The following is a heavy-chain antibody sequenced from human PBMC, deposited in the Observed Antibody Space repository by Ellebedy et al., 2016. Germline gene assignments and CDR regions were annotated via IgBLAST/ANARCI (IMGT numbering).Heavy chain of an antibody. Sequence: GESLKISXAASGFTFSTYAMTWVRQAQGKGLEWVSAISDSGDRTYYANSVKGRFTVSRDNSKYMLYLQLNNLRGDDSAVYYCAKNVFYGSKAWFDPWGQGTLVTVSS. CDR1: GFTFSTYA. CDR3: AKNVFYGSKAWFDP. J-gene: IGHJ5*02. D-gene: IGHD3-10*01. CDR2: ISDSGDRT. V-gene: IGHV3-23*01.